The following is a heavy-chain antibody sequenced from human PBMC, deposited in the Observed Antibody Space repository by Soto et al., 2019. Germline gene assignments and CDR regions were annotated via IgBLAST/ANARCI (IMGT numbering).Heavy chain of an antibody. CDR2: IYYSGSA. Sequence: QLQLQESGPGLVKPSETLSLTCTVSGGSISSSTYYWGWIRQPPGKGLEWIGMIYYSGSAYYNPSLKTRVTISIDTSKNQFSLRPSSVTAADTAVYYCARHGVDYGDYASYYYYGMDVWGRGTTVTVSS. J-gene: IGHJ6*02. CDR3: ARHGVDYGDYASYYYYGMDV. V-gene: IGHV4-39*01. CDR1: GGSISSSTYY. D-gene: IGHD4-17*01.